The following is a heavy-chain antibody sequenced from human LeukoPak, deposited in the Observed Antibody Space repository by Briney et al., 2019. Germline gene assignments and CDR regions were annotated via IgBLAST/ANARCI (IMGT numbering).Heavy chain of an antibody. D-gene: IGHD5-12*01. J-gene: IGHJ3*01. V-gene: IGHV3-30*19. Sequence: GRSLRLSCAAPGFIFSSHGMHWVRQAPGKGLEWVAVISYDGSNKYYADSVKGRFTISRDNSKNTLYLQMNSLRAEDTAVYYCAREHDEGGYSGYDDAFDVWGQGTMVTVSS. CDR1: GFIFSSHG. CDR2: ISYDGSNK. CDR3: AREHDEGGYSGYDDAFDV.